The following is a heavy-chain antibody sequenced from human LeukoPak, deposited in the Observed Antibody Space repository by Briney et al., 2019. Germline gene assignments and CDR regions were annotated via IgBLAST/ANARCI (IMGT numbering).Heavy chain of an antibody. CDR2: ISSNGGST. CDR1: GFTFSSYP. V-gene: IGHV3-64*01. CDR3: ARFSGSGGSYYFDY. D-gene: IGHD6-19*01. J-gene: IGHJ4*02. Sequence: GRTLRLSCAASGFTFSSYPMHWVRQAPAKGLGYVSGISSNGGSTHYANSVKGRFTISRDNSKNTLHLQMGSLRAEDMAVYYCARFSGSGGSYYFDYWGQGTVVTVSS.